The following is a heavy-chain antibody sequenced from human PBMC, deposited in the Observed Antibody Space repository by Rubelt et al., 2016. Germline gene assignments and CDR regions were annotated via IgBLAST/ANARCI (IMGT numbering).Heavy chain of an antibody. Sequence: EVQLVESGGGLIQPGGSLRLSCAASGITVSSNYMTWVRQAPGKGLEWVSAIYVGGSTYYADSVKGRFTISRDNSNNTIYLQMKSLRAEDTAVYYWAREAWAGRGLDYWGQGTLVTVSS. CDR1: GITVSSNY. CDR2: IYVGGST. CDR3: AREAWAGRGLDY. D-gene: IGHD3-16*01. V-gene: IGHV3-53*01. J-gene: IGHJ4*02.